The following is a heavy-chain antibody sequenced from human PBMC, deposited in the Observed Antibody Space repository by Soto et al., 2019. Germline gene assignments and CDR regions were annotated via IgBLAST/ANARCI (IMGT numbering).Heavy chain of an antibody. CDR1: GFTVSSNY. CDR2: IYSGGSI. V-gene: IGHV3-66*01. J-gene: IGHJ4*01. D-gene: IGHD2-15*01. CDR3: ARVFCSGPSCYRFDY. Sequence: PGGSLRLSCAASGFTVSSNYMTWVRQAPGKGLEWVSVIYSGGSIYYADSVKGRFTISRDNSQNTLYLQISSLRAEDTAVYYCARVFCSGPSCYRFDYWGDGSLVTVSS.